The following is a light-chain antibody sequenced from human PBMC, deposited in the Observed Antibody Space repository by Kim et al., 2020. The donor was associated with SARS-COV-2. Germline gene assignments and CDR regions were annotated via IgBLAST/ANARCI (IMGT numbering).Light chain of an antibody. J-gene: IGKJ3*01. CDR2: DAS. Sequence: DIQMTQSPSTLSASVGDRVTITCRASQSINNWLAWYQQKPGKAPRLLIYDASSLESGVPSRFSGSGSGTDFTLTISSLQPDDFATYYSQQYNSYPVTFGQGTKVEIK. CDR3: QQYNSYPVT. CDR1: QSINNW. V-gene: IGKV1-5*01.